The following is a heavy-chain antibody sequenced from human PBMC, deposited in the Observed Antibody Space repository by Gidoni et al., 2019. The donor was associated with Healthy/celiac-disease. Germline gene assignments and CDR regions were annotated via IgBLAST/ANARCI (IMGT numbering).Heavy chain of an antibody. Sequence: QVQLVPSGAEVKKPGSSVKVSCKASGGTFSSYAISWVRQAPGQGLEWMGGIIPIFGTANYAQKCQGRVTITADKSTSTAYMELSSLRSEDTAVYYCARDRGPAAFGELFYFDYWGQGTLVTVSS. J-gene: IGHJ4*02. V-gene: IGHV1-69*06. CDR3: ARDRGPAAFGELFYFDY. D-gene: IGHD3-10*01. CDR1: GGTFSSYA. CDR2: IIPIFGTA.